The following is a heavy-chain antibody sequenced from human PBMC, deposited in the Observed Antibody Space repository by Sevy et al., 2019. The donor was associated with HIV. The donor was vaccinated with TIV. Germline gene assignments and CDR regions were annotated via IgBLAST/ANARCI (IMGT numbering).Heavy chain of an antibody. D-gene: IGHD3-3*01. CDR1: GFTFSSYE. J-gene: IGHJ6*02. CDR3: AKRGGQYDLGMDV. V-gene: IGHV3-48*03. CDR2: VSSSADTI. Sequence: GGSLRLSCAASGFTFSSYEMNWVRQAPGKGLEWVSYVSSSADTIYYADSGRGRFTISRDNAKKSLYLQMNSLGAEDTAVYYCAKRGGQYDLGMDVWGQGTTVTVSS.